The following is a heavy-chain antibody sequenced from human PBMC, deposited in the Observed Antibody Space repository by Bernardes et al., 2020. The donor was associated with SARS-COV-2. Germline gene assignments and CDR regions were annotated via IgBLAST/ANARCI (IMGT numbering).Heavy chain of an antibody. Sequence: GGSLRLSCAASGFTFSSYGMHWVRQAPGKGLEWVAVIWFDGSNKYYADSVKGRFTISRDNSKNTLYLQMNSLRAEDTAVYHCARVVAAMVTSYYYGMDVWGQGTTVTVSS. CDR2: IWFDGSNK. CDR1: GFTFSSYG. V-gene: IGHV3-33*01. D-gene: IGHD5-18*01. CDR3: ARVVAAMVTSYYYGMDV. J-gene: IGHJ6*02.